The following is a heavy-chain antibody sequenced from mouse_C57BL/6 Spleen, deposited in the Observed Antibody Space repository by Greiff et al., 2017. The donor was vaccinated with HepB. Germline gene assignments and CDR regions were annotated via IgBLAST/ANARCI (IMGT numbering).Heavy chain of an antibody. CDR1: GYSFTGYY. V-gene: IGHV1-42*01. CDR3: ARKGTVEFAY. Sequence: EVQRVESGPELVKPGASVKISCKASGYSFTGYYMNWVKQSPEKSLEWIGEINPSTGGTTYNQKFKAKATLTVDKSSSTAYMQLKSLTSEDSAVYYCARKGTVEFAYWGQGTLVTVSA. J-gene: IGHJ3*01. CDR2: INPSTGGT. D-gene: IGHD1-1*01.